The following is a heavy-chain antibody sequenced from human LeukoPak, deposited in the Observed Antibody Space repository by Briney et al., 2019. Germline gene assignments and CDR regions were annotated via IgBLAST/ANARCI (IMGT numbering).Heavy chain of an antibody. J-gene: IGHJ6*02. CDR1: GGSFSGYY. D-gene: IGHD1-7*01. CDR2: INHSGST. CDR3: ARHDSWNYSGYYYYYGMDV. V-gene: IGHV4-34*01. Sequence: SETLSLTSAVYGGSFSGYYWSWIRQPPGKRLEWIGEINHSGSTNYNPPLKSRVTISVDTSKNQFSLKLSSVTAADTAVYYCARHDSWNYSGYYYYYGMDVWGQGTTVTVSS.